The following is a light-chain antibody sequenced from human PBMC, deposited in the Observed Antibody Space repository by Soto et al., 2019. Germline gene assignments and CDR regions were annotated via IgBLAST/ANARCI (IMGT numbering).Light chain of an antibody. J-gene: IGKJ2*01. CDR2: SAS. V-gene: IGKV1-39*01. CDR3: QYCYRTRHN. CDR1: QAVSGY. Sequence: DIQMTQSPSSLSASVGDRVTITCRASQAVSGYLLWYQQRPGRAPKLLIYSASNFLSGGPSRFSGSVSGTKFTLTISSLQTGDFATYDCQYCYRTRHNCGQGTRLETK.